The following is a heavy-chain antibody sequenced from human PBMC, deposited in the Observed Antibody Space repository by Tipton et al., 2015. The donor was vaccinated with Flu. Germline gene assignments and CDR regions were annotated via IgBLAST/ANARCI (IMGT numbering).Heavy chain of an antibody. CDR2: ISSSGSTI. V-gene: IGHV3-48*03. J-gene: IGHJ4*02. CDR1: GFTFSSYE. Sequence: QLVQSGGGLVQPGGSLRLSCAASGFTFSSYEMNWVRQAPGKGLEWVSYISSSGSTIYYADSVKGRFTISRDNAKNSPYLQMNSLRAEDTAVYYCASGDFWSGYYTDYWGQGTLVTVSS. CDR3: ASGDFWSGYYTDY. D-gene: IGHD3-3*01.